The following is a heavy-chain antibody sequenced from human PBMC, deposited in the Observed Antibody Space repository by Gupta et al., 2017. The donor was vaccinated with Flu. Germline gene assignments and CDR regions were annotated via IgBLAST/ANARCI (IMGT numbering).Heavy chain of an antibody. Sequence: QLQLQESGPGLVKPSETLSLSCTVSGGSISDTSYYWGWIRQPPGKGLEWIGNVGYSGNTFYNPSLKSRVTISVDTSKNQFSLELSSVTAADTAVYYCARRITYGKTFDYWGQGSLVTVS. D-gene: IGHD2/OR15-2a*01. J-gene: IGHJ4*02. CDR1: GGSISDTSYY. CDR3: ARRITYGKTFDY. CDR2: VGYSGNT. V-gene: IGHV4-39*01.